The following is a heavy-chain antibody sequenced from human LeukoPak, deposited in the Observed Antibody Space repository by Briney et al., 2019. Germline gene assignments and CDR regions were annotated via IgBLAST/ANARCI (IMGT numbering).Heavy chain of an antibody. CDR1: GFTFSSYW. CDR3: ARDCGSYSPGHFDY. CDR2: IKQDGSEK. V-gene: IGHV3-7*01. J-gene: IGHJ4*02. Sequence: GGSLRLSCAASGFTFSSYWMSWVRQAPGKGLEWVANIKQDGSEKYYVDSVKGRFTISRDNAKNSLYLQMNSLRAEDTAVYYCARDCGSYSPGHFDYWGQGTLVTVSS. D-gene: IGHD1-26*01.